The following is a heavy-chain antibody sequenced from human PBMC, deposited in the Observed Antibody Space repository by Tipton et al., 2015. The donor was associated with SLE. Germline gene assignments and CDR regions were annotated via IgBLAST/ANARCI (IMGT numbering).Heavy chain of an antibody. CDR2: KYYSGST. V-gene: IGHV4-59*01. J-gene: IGHJ4*02. D-gene: IGHD3-22*01. CDR3: ARMDDTFFDY. Sequence: TLSLTCNVSGGSIRSYYWSWIRQPPGKGLEWIAYKYYSGSTNYNPSLTSRVTILVYTSKNQFSLKLSSVTAADTAVYYCARMDDTFFDYWGQGTLVTVSS. CDR1: GGSIRSYY.